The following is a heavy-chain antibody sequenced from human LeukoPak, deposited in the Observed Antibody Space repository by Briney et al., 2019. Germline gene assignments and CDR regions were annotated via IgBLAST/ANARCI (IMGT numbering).Heavy chain of an antibody. Sequence: SETLSLTCTVSGGSISSSSYYWGWLRQPPGMGLEWIGTIYYSGSTYCNPSLKSRVTISVDTSKNQFSLKLSSVTAADTAVYYCASTPRRFRGGLRWGNYFDYWGQGTLVTVSS. D-gene: IGHD3-10*01. J-gene: IGHJ4*02. CDR2: IYYSGST. V-gene: IGHV4-39*07. CDR3: ASTPRRFRGGLRWGNYFDY. CDR1: GGSISSSSYY.